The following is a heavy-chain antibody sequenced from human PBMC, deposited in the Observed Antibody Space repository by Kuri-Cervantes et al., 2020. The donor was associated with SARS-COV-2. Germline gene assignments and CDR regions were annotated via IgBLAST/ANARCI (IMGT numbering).Heavy chain of an antibody. Sequence: ESLKISCTVSGGSISSYYWSWIRQPAGKGLEWIGRIYTSGSTNYNPSLKSRVTRSVDTSKNQFSLKLSSVTAADTAVYYCAREYYDILTGHQLFDYWGQGTLVTVSS. CDR3: AREYYDILTGHQLFDY. CDR2: IYTSGST. CDR1: GGSISSYY. D-gene: IGHD3-9*01. V-gene: IGHV4-4*07. J-gene: IGHJ4*02.